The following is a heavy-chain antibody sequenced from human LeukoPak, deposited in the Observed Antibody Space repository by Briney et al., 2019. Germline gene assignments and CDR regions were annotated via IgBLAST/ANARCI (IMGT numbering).Heavy chain of an antibody. CDR2: IGAAGDT. CDR3: ARGPAIPRYFDY. V-gene: IGHV3-13*03. J-gene: IGHJ4*02. Sequence: GGSLRLSCAACGFTFSSYDMHWVRQATGKGLEWVSPIGAAGDTYYPGSVKGQFTISRENAKNSLYLQMNTLRAEDTAVYYCARGPAIPRYFDYWGQGTLVTVSS. CDR1: GFTFSSYD. D-gene: IGHD2-21*02.